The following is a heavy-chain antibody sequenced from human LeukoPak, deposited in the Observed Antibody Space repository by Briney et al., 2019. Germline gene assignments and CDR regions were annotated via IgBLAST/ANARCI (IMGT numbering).Heavy chain of an antibody. CDR3: ATDSHYAFDF. CDR1: GFTFSNYP. Sequence: PGGSLRLSCAAFGFTFSNYPMNWVRQAPGKGLGWVSNVRPGDSARSYADSVRGRFTISRDDAKNSLYLQMNSLRDEDTAVYYCATDSHYAFDFWGLGTLVTVSS. J-gene: IGHJ4*02. V-gene: IGHV3-48*02. CDR2: VRPGDSAR. D-gene: IGHD4-17*01.